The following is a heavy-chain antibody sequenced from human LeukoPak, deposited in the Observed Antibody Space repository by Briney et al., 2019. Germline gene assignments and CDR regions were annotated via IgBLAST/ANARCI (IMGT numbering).Heavy chain of an antibody. D-gene: IGHD3-9*01. Sequence: GASVKVSCKASGYTFTGYYMHWVRQAPGQGLEWMGWINPNSGGTNYAQKFQGRVTMTRDTSISTAYMELSRLRSDDTAVYYCAREYYDILTGRGYYFDYWGQGTLVTVSS. J-gene: IGHJ4*02. V-gene: IGHV1-2*02. CDR3: AREYYDILTGRGYYFDY. CDR1: GYTFTGYY. CDR2: INPNSGGT.